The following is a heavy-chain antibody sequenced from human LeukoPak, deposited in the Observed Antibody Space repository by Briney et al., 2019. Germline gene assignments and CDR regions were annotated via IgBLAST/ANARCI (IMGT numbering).Heavy chain of an antibody. CDR2: IYYSGST. CDR3: ARQIGLRITMVRGVIR. CDR1: GGSISSSSYY. D-gene: IGHD3-10*01. V-gene: IGHV4-39*01. Sequence: SETLSLTCTVSGGSISSSSYYWGWIRQPPGKGLEWIGSIYYSGSTYYNPSLKSRVTISVDTSKNQFSLKLSSVTAADTAAYYCARQIGLRITMVRGVIRWGQGTLVTVSS. J-gene: IGHJ4*02.